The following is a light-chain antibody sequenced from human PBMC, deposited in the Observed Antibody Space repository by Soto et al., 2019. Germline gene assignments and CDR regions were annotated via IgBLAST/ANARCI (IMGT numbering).Light chain of an antibody. Sequence: QSVLTQPPSVSAAPGQEVTISCSGSTSNIGSNYVSWYQQLPGTAPKLLIYDNDKRPSGIPDRFSGSKSDTSATLGITGLQTGDEADYYCGTWDNSLYGGGVVFGGGTKLTVL. CDR1: TSNIGSNY. CDR2: DND. V-gene: IGLV1-51*01. CDR3: GTWDNSLYGGGVV. J-gene: IGLJ2*01.